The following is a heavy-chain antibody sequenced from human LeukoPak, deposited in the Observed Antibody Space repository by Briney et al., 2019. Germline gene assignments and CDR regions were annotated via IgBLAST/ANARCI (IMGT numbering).Heavy chain of an antibody. CDR3: ARRTGYWYSDH. Sequence: GESLKISCTGSGYIFNTYWIAWVRQMPGKGLEWMGMIYAGDSDARYSPSFQGQVTFSVDQSTSTAYLQWTSLKASDTAIYYCARRTGYWYSDHWGRGTLVTVSS. V-gene: IGHV5-51*01. CDR2: IYAGDSDA. D-gene: IGHD3/OR15-3a*01. J-gene: IGHJ2*01. CDR1: GYIFNTYW.